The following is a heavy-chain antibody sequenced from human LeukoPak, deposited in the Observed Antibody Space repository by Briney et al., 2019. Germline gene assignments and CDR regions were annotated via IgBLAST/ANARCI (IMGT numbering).Heavy chain of an antibody. CDR2: ISYDGSNK. D-gene: IGHD4-17*01. CDR3: ARDPEHDYGDLYFDY. Sequence: GGPLRLSCAASGFTFSSYAMHWVRQAPGKGLEWVAVISYDGSNKYYADSVKGRFTISRDNSKNTLYLQMNSLRAEDTAVYYCARDPEHDYGDLYFDYWGQGTLVTVSS. V-gene: IGHV3-30*04. J-gene: IGHJ4*02. CDR1: GFTFSSYA.